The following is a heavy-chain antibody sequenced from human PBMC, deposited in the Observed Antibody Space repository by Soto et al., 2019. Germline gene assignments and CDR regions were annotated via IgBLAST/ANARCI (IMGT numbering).Heavy chain of an antibody. CDR2: IYYSGRT. V-gene: IGHV4-31*03. CDR3: ARGGGDFGFDY. J-gene: IGHJ4*02. D-gene: IGHD3-10*01. Sequence: QVQLQESGPGLVKPSQTLSLTCTVSGGSISSGGYYWSWIRQPLGKGLEWIGYIYYSGRTYYNPSLKGRVTISLDTSKNQFSLKLSSVTAADTAVYYCARGGGDFGFDYWGQGTLVTVSS. CDR1: GGSISSGGYY.